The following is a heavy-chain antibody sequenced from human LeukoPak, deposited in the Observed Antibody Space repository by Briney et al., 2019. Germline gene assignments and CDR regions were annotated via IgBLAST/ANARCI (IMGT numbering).Heavy chain of an antibody. J-gene: IGHJ4*02. CDR2: IYHGGST. D-gene: IGHD6-13*01. Sequence: PSETLSLTCTVSGYSISSGYYWGWIRQPPGKGLEWIGNIYHGGSTYYNPSLKSRVTMSGDTSKSQFSLSLSSVTAADTAVYYCARVTSSSWFEGYFDYWGQGTLVTVSS. CDR1: GYSISSGYY. V-gene: IGHV4-38-2*02. CDR3: ARVTSSSWFEGYFDY.